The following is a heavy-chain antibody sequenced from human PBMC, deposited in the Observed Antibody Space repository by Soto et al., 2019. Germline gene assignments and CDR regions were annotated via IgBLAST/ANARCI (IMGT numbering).Heavy chain of an antibody. Sequence: QITLKESGPTLVKPTQTLTLTCTFSGFSLSTSGVGVGWIRQPPGKALEWLALIYWDDDKRYSPSLKSRLTITKXXSXNXXVLTMTNMDPVDTATYYCAHLSYDSSGYYPMIVDYWGQGTLVTVSS. CDR1: GFSLSTSGVG. CDR3: AHLSYDSSGYYPMIVDY. V-gene: IGHV2-5*02. CDR2: IYWDDDK. D-gene: IGHD3-22*01. J-gene: IGHJ4*02.